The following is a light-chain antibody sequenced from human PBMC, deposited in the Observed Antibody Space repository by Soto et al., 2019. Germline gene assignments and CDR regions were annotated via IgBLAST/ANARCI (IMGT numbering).Light chain of an antibody. Sequence: QPVLTQSPSASASLGASVKLTCTLSSGHSNYAIAWHQQQPEKGPRYLMKLNSDGSHSKGDGIPDRFSGSSSGAERYLTISSLQSEDEADYYCQTWGTGLYVVLGGGTKRT. CDR3: QTWGTGLYVV. CDR2: LNSDGSH. CDR1: SGHSNYA. V-gene: IGLV4-69*01. J-gene: IGLJ2*01.